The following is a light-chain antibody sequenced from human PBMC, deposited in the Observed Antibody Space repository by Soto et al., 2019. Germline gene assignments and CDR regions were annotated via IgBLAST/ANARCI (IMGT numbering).Light chain of an antibody. J-gene: IGKJ1*01. CDR1: KSVSSSY. CDR2: GAS. V-gene: IGKV3-20*01. Sequence: ECATLSCKASKSVSSSYSAWYQQKPGQAPRLLIYGASNRATGLPDRFSGSGSGKDFPATISRLEPEDFAAYYCQQYSSSRTFGQGTKVDIK. CDR3: QQYSSSRT.